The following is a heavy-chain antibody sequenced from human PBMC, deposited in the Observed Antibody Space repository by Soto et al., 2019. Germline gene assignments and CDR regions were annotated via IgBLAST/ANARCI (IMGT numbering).Heavy chain of an antibody. CDR2: IKADGSDQ. CDR1: GFTFSAYW. D-gene: IGHD6-19*01. Sequence: GGSLRLSCAASGFTFSAYWMSWVRLAPEKGLEWVASIKADGSDQYYVDSLKGRFTISRDNTKNSLFLRINSLRVEDTAVFYCARNRRSVNLYYYMDVWGKGTTVTSP. CDR3: ARNRRSVNLYYYMDV. V-gene: IGHV3-7*01. J-gene: IGHJ6*03.